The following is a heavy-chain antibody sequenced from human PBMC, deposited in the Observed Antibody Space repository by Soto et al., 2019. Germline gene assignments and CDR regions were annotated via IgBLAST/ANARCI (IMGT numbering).Heavy chain of an antibody. Sequence: PSETLSLTCTVSGGSFSGYFWTWIRQPPGEGLEWLAEINHSGITNYNPSVESRVSMSVDTSKNQFSLRLYSVTAADTAVYYCVRGPYNYNSRYFDYWGQGTLVTVSS. J-gene: IGHJ4*02. D-gene: IGHD1-1*01. CDR1: GGSFSGYF. CDR3: VRGPYNYNSRYFDY. V-gene: IGHV4-34*01. CDR2: INHSGIT.